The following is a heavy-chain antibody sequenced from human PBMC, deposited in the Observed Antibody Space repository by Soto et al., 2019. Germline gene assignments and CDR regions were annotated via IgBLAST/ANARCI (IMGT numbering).Heavy chain of an antibody. Sequence: QVQLVESGGGVVQPGRSLRLSCAASGFTFSNYAMHWVRQAPGKGLEWVAVISYDGSNEYYADSVKGRFTISRDSSKNTLYLQMNSLRPEDTAVYYCARDKVWFSAPDYWGQGTLVTVSS. J-gene: IGHJ4*02. V-gene: IGHV3-30-3*01. D-gene: IGHD2-21*01. CDR3: ARDKVWFSAPDY. CDR2: ISYDGSNE. CDR1: GFTFSNYA.